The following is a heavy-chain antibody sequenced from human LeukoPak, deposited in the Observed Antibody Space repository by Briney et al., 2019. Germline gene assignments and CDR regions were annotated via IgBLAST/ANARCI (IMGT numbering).Heavy chain of an antibody. Sequence: RASETLSLTCTVSGGSISSGGYYWSWIRQPPGKGLEWIGYIYHSGSTYYNPSLKSRVTISVDRSKNQFSLKLSSVTAADTAVYYCARLSIVGAMGYWGQGTLVTVSS. CDR1: GGSISSGGYY. D-gene: IGHD1-26*01. V-gene: IGHV4-30-2*01. CDR2: IYHSGST. J-gene: IGHJ4*02. CDR3: ARLSIVGAMGY.